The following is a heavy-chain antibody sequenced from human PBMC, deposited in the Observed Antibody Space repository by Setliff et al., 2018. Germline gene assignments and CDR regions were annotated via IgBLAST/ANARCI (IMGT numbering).Heavy chain of an antibody. Sequence: PGGSLRLSCAASGFAFGTYGMHWVRQAPGKGLEWLTFIRYDGSYKYYADSVKGRFTISRDNSQNTLFLQMNGLRPEDTAFYHCAKVKKQLKRGFGLDYWGPGTPVTVSS. CDR1: GFAFGTYG. CDR2: IRYDGSYK. CDR3: AKVKKQLKRGFGLDY. D-gene: IGHD3-10*01. V-gene: IGHV3-30*02. J-gene: IGHJ4*02.